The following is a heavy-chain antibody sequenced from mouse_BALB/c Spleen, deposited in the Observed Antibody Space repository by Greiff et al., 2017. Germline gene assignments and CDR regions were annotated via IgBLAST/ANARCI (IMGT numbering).Heavy chain of an antibody. CDR2: ISSGGSYT. V-gene: IGHV5-6*02. D-gene: IGHD3-3*01. CDR1: GFTFSSYG. Sequence: DVKLVESGGDLVKPGGSLKLSCAASGFTFSSYGMSWVRQTPDKRLEWVATISSGGSYTYYPDSVKGRFTISRDNAKNTLYLQMSSLKSEDTAMYYCARRGDVYAMDYWGQGTSVTVSS. CDR3: ARRGDVYAMDY. J-gene: IGHJ4*01.